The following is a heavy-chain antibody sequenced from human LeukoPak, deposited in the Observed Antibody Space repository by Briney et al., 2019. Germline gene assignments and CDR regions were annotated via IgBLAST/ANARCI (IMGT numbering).Heavy chain of an antibody. Sequence: SETLSLTCTVSGGSISSYYWSWIRQPPGKGLEWIGEINHSGSTNYNPSLKSRVTISVDTSKNQFSLKLSSVTAADTAVYYCARGRGTGYYYGSGSYYAYYFDYWGQGTLVTVSS. CDR2: INHSGST. V-gene: IGHV4-34*01. CDR1: GGSISSYY. D-gene: IGHD3-10*01. J-gene: IGHJ4*02. CDR3: ARGRGTGYYYGSGSYYAYYFDY.